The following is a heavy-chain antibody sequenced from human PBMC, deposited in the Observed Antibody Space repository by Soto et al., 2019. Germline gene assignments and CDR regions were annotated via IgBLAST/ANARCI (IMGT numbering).Heavy chain of an antibody. V-gene: IGHV3-23*01. CDR3: AKDHGIVVVPYFDY. Sequence: SGGSLRLSCAASGFTFSSYAMSWVRQAPGRGLEWVSAISGSGGSTYYADSVKGRLTISRDNSKNTLYLQMNSLRAEDTAVYYCAKDHGIVVVPYFDYWGQGTLVTVS. J-gene: IGHJ4*02. D-gene: IGHD3-22*01. CDR1: GFTFSSYA. CDR2: ISGSGGST.